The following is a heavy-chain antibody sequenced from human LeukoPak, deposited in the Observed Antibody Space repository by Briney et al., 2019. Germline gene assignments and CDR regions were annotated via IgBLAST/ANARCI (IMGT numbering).Heavy chain of an antibody. D-gene: IGHD6-25*01. CDR2: IYYSGST. CDR3: AAGRSDYFDY. J-gene: IGHJ4*02. CDR1: GGSISSSSYY. V-gene: IGHV4-39*01. Sequence: VKPSETLSLTCTVSGGSISSSSYYWAWIRQPPGKGLEWIGSIYYSGSTYYNPSLKSRVTIFVDTSKNQFSLKVSSVTAVDTAVYYCAAGRSDYFDYWGQGTLVTVSS.